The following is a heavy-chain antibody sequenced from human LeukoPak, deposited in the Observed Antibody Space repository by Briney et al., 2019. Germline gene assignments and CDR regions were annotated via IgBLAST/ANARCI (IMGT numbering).Heavy chain of an antibody. V-gene: IGHV3-21*01. CDR3: ARGGSASLAADVYYFDY. J-gene: IGHJ4*02. CDR1: GFTFSSYS. Sequence: GGSLRLSCAASGFTFSSYSMNWVRQAPGKGLEWVSSISSSSNYIYYAGSVKGRFTISRDNAKNSLYLQMNSLRAVDTAVYYCARGGSASLAADVYYFDYWGQGTLVTVSS. D-gene: IGHD6-13*01. CDR2: ISSSSNYI.